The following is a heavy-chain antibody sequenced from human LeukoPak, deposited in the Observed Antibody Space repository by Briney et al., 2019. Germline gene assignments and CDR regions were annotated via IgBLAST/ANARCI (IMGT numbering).Heavy chain of an antibody. J-gene: IGHJ3*02. CDR2: IYHSGST. Sequence: SETLSLTCAVSGGSISSSNWWSWVRQPPGKGLEWIGEIYHSGSTNYNPSLKSRVTISVDKSKNQFSLKLSSVTAADTAVYYCARALGYSSSSKAFDIWGQGTMVTVSS. D-gene: IGHD6-6*01. CDR1: GGSISSSNW. CDR3: ARALGYSSSSKAFDI. V-gene: IGHV4-4*02.